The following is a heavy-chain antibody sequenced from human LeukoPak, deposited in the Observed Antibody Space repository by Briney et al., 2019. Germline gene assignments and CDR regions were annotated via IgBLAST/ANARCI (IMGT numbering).Heavy chain of an antibody. CDR1: GGTFSSYA. CDR2: IIPIFGTA. J-gene: IGHJ4*02. CDR3: ARDYYYDSSGLGY. D-gene: IGHD3-22*01. V-gene: IGHV1-69*05. Sequence: SVKVSCKASGGTFSSYAISWVRQAPGQGLEWMGRIIPIFGTANYAQKFQGRVTITTDESTSTAYMELSSLRSEDTAVYYCARDYYYDSSGLGYWGQGTLVTVSS.